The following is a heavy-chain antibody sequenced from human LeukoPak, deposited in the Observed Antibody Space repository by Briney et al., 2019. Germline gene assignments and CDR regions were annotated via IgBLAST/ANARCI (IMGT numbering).Heavy chain of an antibody. CDR2: INPNSGGT. V-gene: IGHV1-2*02. Sequence: GASVKVSCKASGYTFTGYYMHWVRQAPGQGLEWMGWINPNSGGTDYAQKFQGRVTMTRDTSISTAYMELSRLRSDDTAVYYCALMYGSGSYYRLPDYWGQGTLVTVSS. CDR3: ALMYGSGSYYRLPDY. CDR1: GYTFTGYY. J-gene: IGHJ4*02. D-gene: IGHD3-10*01.